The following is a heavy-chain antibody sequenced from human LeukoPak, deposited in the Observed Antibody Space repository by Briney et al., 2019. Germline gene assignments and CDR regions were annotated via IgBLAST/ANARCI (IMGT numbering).Heavy chain of an antibody. Sequence: ASVKVSCKASGYTFTSYGISWVRQAPGQGLEWMGWISAYNGNTNYAQKLQGRVTMTTDTSTSAAYMELRSLRSDDTAVYYCARVTHTELSTGFDPWGQGTLVTVSS. CDR3: ARVTHTELSTGFDP. CDR1: GYTFTSYG. J-gene: IGHJ5*02. V-gene: IGHV1-18*01. CDR2: ISAYNGNT. D-gene: IGHD5-18*01.